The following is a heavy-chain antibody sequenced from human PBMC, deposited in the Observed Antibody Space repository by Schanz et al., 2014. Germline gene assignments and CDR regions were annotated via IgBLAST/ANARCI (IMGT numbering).Heavy chain of an antibody. CDR3: AKTLFPGGTQTFGN. V-gene: IGHV3-23*01. CDR2: ISGSGTTT. CDR1: GFTFNIYA. J-gene: IGHJ4*02. D-gene: IGHD2-8*02. Sequence: EAQLLDSGGGLAQPGGSLRLSCAASGFTFNIYAMSWVRQAPGKGLEWVAGISGSGTTTYYAASVKGRFTISRDNSKSTLYVEMNSLRVEDTAVYYCAKTLFPGGTQTFGNWGRGTLVTVSS.